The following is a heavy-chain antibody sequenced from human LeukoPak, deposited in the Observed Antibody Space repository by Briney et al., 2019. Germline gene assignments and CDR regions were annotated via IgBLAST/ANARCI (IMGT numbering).Heavy chain of an antibody. Sequence: GESLKISCQGSGYSFPNYWIGWVRQMPGKGLEWMGIIYPDDSDTRYNPSFQGQVTISADKFISTAFLQWSSLRASDTAMYYCARRDFGSARHFFDYWGQGTLVTVSS. CDR3: ARRDFGSARHFFDY. CDR1: GYSFPNYW. V-gene: IGHV5-51*01. CDR2: IYPDDSDT. D-gene: IGHD3-10*01. J-gene: IGHJ4*02.